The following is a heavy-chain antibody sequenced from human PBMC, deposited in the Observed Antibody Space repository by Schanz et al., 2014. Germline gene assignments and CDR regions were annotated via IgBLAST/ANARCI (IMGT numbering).Heavy chain of an antibody. J-gene: IGHJ6*03. V-gene: IGHV3-7*04. CDR2: IKEDGSVK. Sequence: EVQLAESGGGLVQPGGSLRLSCAASTFTFSSDWMSWVRQAPGKGLEWVANIKEDGSVKDYVDSVKGRFTISRDNAKNSLYLQMTSLRADDTAVYYCAKGPYYYYYMDVWGNGTTVTVSS. CDR1: TFTFSSDW. CDR3: AKGPYYYYYMDV.